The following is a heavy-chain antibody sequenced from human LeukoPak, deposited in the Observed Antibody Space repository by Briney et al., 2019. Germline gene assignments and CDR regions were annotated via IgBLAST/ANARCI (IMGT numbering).Heavy chain of an antibody. CDR2: IKQDGGEK. Sequence: GGSLRLSCAASRCTLRSYWLSWVRQAPGKGLEWVANIKQDGGEKYYVDSVKGRFTISRDNAKSTLYLQMNSLRAEDTAVYYCAGEPYPGIGVAGLVNWGQGTLVTVSS. V-gene: IGHV3-7*03. D-gene: IGHD6-19*01. J-gene: IGHJ4*02. CDR3: AGEPYPGIGVAGLVN. CDR1: RCTLRSYW.